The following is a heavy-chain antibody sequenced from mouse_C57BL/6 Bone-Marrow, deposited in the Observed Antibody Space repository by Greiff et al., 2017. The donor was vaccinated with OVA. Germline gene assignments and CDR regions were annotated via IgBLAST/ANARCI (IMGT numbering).Heavy chain of an antibody. D-gene: IGHD3-2*02. CDR3: AIGAAQATGAMDY. Sequence: QVQLKQPGAELVKPGASVKVSCKASGYTFTSYWMHWVKQRPGQGLEWIGRIHPSDSDTNYNQKFKGKATLTVDKSSSTAYMQLSSLTSEDSAVYYCAIGAAQATGAMDYWGQGTSVTVAS. V-gene: IGHV1-74*01. CDR1: GYTFTSYW. CDR2: IHPSDSDT. J-gene: IGHJ4*01.